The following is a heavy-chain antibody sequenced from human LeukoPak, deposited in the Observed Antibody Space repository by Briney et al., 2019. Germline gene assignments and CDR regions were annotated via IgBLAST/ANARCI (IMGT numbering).Heavy chain of an antibody. J-gene: IGHJ4*02. Sequence: SETLSLTCTVSGGSMSSYYWSWIRQPPGKGLEYIGYIYYTGSTYYNPSLKSRVTISVDTSKNHFSLKLSSVTAADTAVYYCARGPGGYSYGYYFDYWGQGTLVTVSS. CDR3: ARGPGGYSYGYYFDY. CDR2: IYYTGST. D-gene: IGHD5-18*01. V-gene: IGHV4-59*01. CDR1: GGSMSSYY.